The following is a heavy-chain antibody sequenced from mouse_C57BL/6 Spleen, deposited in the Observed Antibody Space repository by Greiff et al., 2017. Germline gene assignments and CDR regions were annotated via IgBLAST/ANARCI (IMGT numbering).Heavy chain of an antibody. Sequence: QVQLQQPGAELVKPGASVKLSCKASGYTFTSYWMQWVKQRPGQGLEWIGEIDPSDSYTNYNQKFKGKATLTVDTSSSTAYMQLSSLTSEDSAVYYCACYPFAYWGQGTLVTVSA. J-gene: IGHJ3*01. D-gene: IGHD2-12*01. CDR1: GYTFTSYW. CDR3: ACYPFAY. V-gene: IGHV1-50*01. CDR2: IDPSDSYT.